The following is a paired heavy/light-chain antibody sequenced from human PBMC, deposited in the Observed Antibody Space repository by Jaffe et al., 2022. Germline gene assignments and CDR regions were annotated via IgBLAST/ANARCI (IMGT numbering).Heavy chain of an antibody. V-gene: IGHV3-66*02. CDR3: ARRYPGEGYDF. J-gene: IGHJ4*02. CDR2: IYSGGST. D-gene: IGHD7-27*01. CDR1: GFVVDDLY. Sequence: EVQLVQSGGGLVPPGGSLRLSCEASGFVVDDLYMSWVRQAPGRGLEWVSVIYSGGSTFYADSVRGRFTISRDNSKNTVFLQMNSLRPDDTAVYFCARRYPGEGYDFWGQGVLVAVSS.
Light chain of an antibody. CDR2: AAS. CDR3: QQLDSYPYT. J-gene: IGKJ2*01. CDR1: QGISRY. V-gene: IGKV1-9*01. Sequence: DIQLTQSPSFLSASVGDRVTITCRASQGISRYLAWYQQKPGKAPKLLIYAASTLQDGVPSRFSGTGSGTEFTLTISSLQSEDFATYYCQQLDSYPYTFGPGTKVEIK.